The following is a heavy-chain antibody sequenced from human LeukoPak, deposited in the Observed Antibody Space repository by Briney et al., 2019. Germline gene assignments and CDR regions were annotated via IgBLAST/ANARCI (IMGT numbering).Heavy chain of an antibody. J-gene: IGHJ4*02. D-gene: IGHD6-13*01. V-gene: IGHV3-21*01. Sequence: GGSLRLSCAASGFTFSSYSMNWVRQAPGKGLEWVSSISSSSSYIYYADSVKDRFTISRDNAKNSLYLQMNSLRAEDTAVYYCARVGLAATDDYWGQGTLVTVSS. CDR3: ARVGLAATDDY. CDR2: ISSSSSYI. CDR1: GFTFSSYS.